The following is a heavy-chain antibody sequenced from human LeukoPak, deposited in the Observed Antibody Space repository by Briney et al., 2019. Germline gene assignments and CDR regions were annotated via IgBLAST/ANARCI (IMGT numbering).Heavy chain of an antibody. CDR2: IKQDGSEK. CDR1: GFTFSSFA. V-gene: IGHV3-7*01. Sequence: GGSLRLSCAASGFTFSSFAMSWVRQAPGKGLEWVANIKQDGSEKYYVDSVKGRFTISRDNAKNSLYLQMNSLRAEDTAVYYCAGAHSSWYYATTWFDPWGQGTLVTVSS. CDR3: AGAHSSWYYATTWFDP. D-gene: IGHD6-13*01. J-gene: IGHJ5*02.